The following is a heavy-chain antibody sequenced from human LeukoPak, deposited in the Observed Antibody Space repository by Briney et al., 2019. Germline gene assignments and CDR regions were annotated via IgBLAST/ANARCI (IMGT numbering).Heavy chain of an antibody. D-gene: IGHD6-19*01. J-gene: IGHJ3*02. CDR2: IYDSGST. CDR1: GGSISTYY. Sequence: SETLSLTCTVSGGSISTYYWSWIRQPPGRGLEWIGLIYDSGSTIYKASLKSRLTISVDTSKNQVSLRLTSVTAADTAVYYCARRLFNSGWRDAFDIWGQGTRVTVSS. V-gene: IGHV4-59*08. CDR3: ARRLFNSGWRDAFDI.